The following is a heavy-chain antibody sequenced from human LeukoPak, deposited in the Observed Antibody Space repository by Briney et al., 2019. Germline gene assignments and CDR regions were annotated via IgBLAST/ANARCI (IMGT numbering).Heavy chain of an antibody. Sequence: SETLSLTCVVSGASVSTSHWNWIRQLPGKGLEWIGCLSYTGKTDYNPSLASRVTIPLGTSKNQVSLKLRSVTAADTAVYYCSEGYFEPFDHWGQGTLVTVSS. CDR3: SEGYFEPFDH. CDR2: LSYTGKT. CDR1: GASVSTSH. V-gene: IGHV4-59*02. D-gene: IGHD2/OR15-2a*01. J-gene: IGHJ4*02.